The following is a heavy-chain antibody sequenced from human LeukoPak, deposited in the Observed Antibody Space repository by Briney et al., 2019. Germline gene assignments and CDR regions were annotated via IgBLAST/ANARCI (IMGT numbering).Heavy chain of an antibody. J-gene: IGHJ4*02. D-gene: IGHD4-17*01. Sequence: SETLSLTCAVYGGSFSGYYWSWIRQPPGKGLEWIGEINHSGSTNYNPSLKSRVTISVDTSKNQFSLKLSSVPAADTAVYYCARGRGDYVLRWCDYWGQGTLVTVSS. V-gene: IGHV4-34*01. CDR3: ARGRGDYVLRWCDY. CDR2: INHSGST. CDR1: GGSFSGYY.